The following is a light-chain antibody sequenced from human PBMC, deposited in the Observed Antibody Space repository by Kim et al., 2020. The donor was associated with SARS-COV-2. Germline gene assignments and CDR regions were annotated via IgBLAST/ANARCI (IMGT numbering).Light chain of an antibody. CDR2: GAS. Sequence: VSPGERATLSCRARQNIRSNLAWYQQKPGQAPRLLIYGASNRATGIPARFSGSGSGTEFTLTISSLQSEDFAVYYCQQYNTWPPVTFGQGTKLEI. J-gene: IGKJ2*01. CDR3: QQYNTWPPVT. V-gene: IGKV3-15*01. CDR1: QNIRSN.